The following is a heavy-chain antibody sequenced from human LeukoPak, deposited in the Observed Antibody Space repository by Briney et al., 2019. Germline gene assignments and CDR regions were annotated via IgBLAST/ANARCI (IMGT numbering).Heavy chain of an antibody. Sequence: GGSLRLSCAASGFTFSSYSMNWVRQAPGKGLEWVSAIGGSGGNAYYADSVKGRFTISRDNSKNTLYLQMNGLRAEDTAVYYCAKDSCSGGSCYTRSSDYWGQGTLVTVSS. D-gene: IGHD2-15*01. CDR2: IGGSGGNA. CDR1: GFTFSSYS. J-gene: IGHJ4*02. CDR3: AKDSCSGGSCYTRSSDY. V-gene: IGHV3-23*01.